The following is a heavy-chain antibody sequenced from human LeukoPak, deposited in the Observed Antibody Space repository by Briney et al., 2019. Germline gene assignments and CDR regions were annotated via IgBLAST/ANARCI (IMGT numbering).Heavy chain of an antibody. Sequence: PGGSLRLSCAASGFTFSSYAMSWVRQAPGKGLEWVSAISGSGGSTYYADSVKGRFTISRDNSKNTLYLQMNSLRAEDTAVYCCAKWDCSSTSCHTRTEFDYWGQGTLVTVSS. CDR2: ISGSGGST. CDR1: GFTFSSYA. J-gene: IGHJ4*02. CDR3: AKWDCSSTSCHTRTEFDY. D-gene: IGHD2-2*02. V-gene: IGHV3-23*01.